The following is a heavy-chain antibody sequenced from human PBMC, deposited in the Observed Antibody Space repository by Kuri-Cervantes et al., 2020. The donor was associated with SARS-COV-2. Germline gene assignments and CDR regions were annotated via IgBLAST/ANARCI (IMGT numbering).Heavy chain of an antibody. Sequence: GESLKISCAASGFTFKSYAMSWVRQAPGKGLEWVSIIYTGGDTYYADSVKGRFTIARDISKNTLYLQLNSLKNEDTAVYYCARVTVTMIVGGYWFDLWGQGTLVTVSS. J-gene: IGHJ5*02. CDR1: GFTFKSYA. D-gene: IGHD3-22*01. CDR2: IYTGGDT. CDR3: ARVTVTMIVGGYWFDL. V-gene: IGHV3-53*01.